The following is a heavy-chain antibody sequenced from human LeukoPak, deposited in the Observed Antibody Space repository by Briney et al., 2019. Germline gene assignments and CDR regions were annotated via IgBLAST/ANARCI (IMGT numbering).Heavy chain of an antibody. CDR1: GYTFTSYG. V-gene: IGHV1-18*01. J-gene: IGHJ6*02. Sequence: ASVKVSCKASGYTFTSYGISWVRQAPGQGLEWMGWISAYNGNTNYAQKLQGRVTMTTDTSTSTAYMELRSLRSDDTAVYYCARVKDYYGSGSYPRRGYYCGMDVWGQGTTVTVSS. CDR2: ISAYNGNT. D-gene: IGHD3-10*01. CDR3: ARVKDYYGSGSYPRRGYYCGMDV.